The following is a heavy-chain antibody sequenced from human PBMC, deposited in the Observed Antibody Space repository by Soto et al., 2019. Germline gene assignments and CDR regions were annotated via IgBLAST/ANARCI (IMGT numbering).Heavy chain of an antibody. Sequence: GGSLRLSCAASGFTFSSYGMHWVRQAPGKGLEWVAVISYDGSNKYYADSVKGRFTISRDNSKNTLYLQMNSLRAEDTAVYYCAKEFGGPTTVTKTRGYSFDYWGQGTLVTVSS. CDR3: AKEFGGPTTVTKTRGYSFDY. J-gene: IGHJ4*02. CDR2: ISYDGSNK. V-gene: IGHV3-30*18. D-gene: IGHD4-17*01. CDR1: GFTFSSYG.